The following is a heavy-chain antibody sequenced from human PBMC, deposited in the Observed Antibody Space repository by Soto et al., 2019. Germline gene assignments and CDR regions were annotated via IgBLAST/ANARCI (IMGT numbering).Heavy chain of an antibody. Sequence: GGSLRLSCAASGFTFSSYSMNWVRQAPGKGLEWVSYISSSSSTIYYADSVKGRFTISRDNAKNSLYLQMNSLRDEDTAVYYCARVGPPVSSSWANWFDPCGQGPPVTVYS. CDR1: GFTFSSYS. J-gene: IGHJ5*02. CDR3: ARVGPPVSSSWANWFDP. V-gene: IGHV3-48*02. D-gene: IGHD6-13*01. CDR2: ISSSSSTI.